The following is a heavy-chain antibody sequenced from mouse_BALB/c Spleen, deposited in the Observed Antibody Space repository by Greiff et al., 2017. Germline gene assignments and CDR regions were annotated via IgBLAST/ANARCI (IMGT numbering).Heavy chain of an antibody. D-gene: IGHD1-1*01. CDR3: ARDGSSYFDY. J-gene: IGHJ2*01. Sequence: EVQLVESGGGLVKPGGSLKLSCAASGFTFSSYAMSWVRQSPEQRLEWVAEISSGGSYTYYPDTVTGRFTISRDNAKNTLYLEMSSLRSEDTAMYYCARDGSSYFDYWGQGTTLTVSS. CDR2: ISSGGSYT. V-gene: IGHV5-9-4*01. CDR1: GFTFSSYA.